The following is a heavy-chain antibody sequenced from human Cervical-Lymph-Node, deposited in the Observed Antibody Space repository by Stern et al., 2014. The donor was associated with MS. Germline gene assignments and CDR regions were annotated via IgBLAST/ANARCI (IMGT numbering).Heavy chain of an antibody. J-gene: IGHJ4*02. Sequence: VQLVQSRAEMKKPGSSEKVSCKASGGTFSNYAVNWVRQAPGQRPEWMGEMIPMNGTANYAQEFQGRLTLIADESTSTAYMELISLTSEDTAMYYCAREATAHSGTFDFWGQGTLVTVSS. CDR2: MIPMNGTA. V-gene: IGHV1-69*01. D-gene: IGHD1-14*01. CDR3: AREATAHSGTFDF. CDR1: GGTFSNYA.